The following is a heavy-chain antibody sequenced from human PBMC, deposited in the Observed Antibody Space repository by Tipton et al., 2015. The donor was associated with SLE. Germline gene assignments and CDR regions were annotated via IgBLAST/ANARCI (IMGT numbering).Heavy chain of an antibody. D-gene: IGHD2-2*02. CDR1: GGSISSGDYY. J-gene: IGHJ2*01. Sequence: TLSLTCAVSGGSISSGDYYWSWIRQPPGKGLEWIGYIYYSGSTNYNPSLKSRVTISADTSKNQFSLKLSSVTAADTAVYFCARDLYQDYSRHWYFDLWGRGTLVTVSS. CDR3: ARDLYQDYSRHWYFDL. CDR2: IYYSGST. V-gene: IGHV4-31*11.